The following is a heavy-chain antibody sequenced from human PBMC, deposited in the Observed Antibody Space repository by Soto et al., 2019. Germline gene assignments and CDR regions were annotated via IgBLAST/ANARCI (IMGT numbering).Heavy chain of an antibody. CDR1: GFTFSSYA. V-gene: IGHV3-30-3*01. CDR3: ARALYYDSSGYPYYFDY. J-gene: IGHJ4*02. Sequence: PGGSLRLSCAASGFTFSSYAMHWVRQAPGKGLEWVAVISYDGSNKYYADSVKGRFTISRDNSKNTLYLQMNSLRAEDTAVYYCARALYYDSSGYPYYFDYWGQGTLVTVSS. D-gene: IGHD3-22*01. CDR2: ISYDGSNK.